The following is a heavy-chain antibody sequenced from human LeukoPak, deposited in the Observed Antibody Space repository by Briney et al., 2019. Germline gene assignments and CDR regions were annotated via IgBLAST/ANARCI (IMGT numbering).Heavy chain of an antibody. CDR1: GYSISTGYY. J-gene: IGHJ6*03. CDR3: ARDTYSLMDV. V-gene: IGHV4-38-2*02. Sequence: SETLSLTCTVSGYSISTGYYWDWIRQPPGKGLEWIGTFYHGGSTYYNPSLKSRVTISVDTSKNQFSLKLSSVTAADTAVYYCARDTYSLMDVWGKGTTVTVSS. CDR2: FYHGGST. D-gene: IGHD4-11*01.